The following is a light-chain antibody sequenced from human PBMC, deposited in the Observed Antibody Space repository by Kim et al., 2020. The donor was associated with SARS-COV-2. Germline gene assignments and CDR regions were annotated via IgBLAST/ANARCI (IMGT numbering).Light chain of an antibody. CDR3: LQTFNMPVT. V-gene: IGKV1-39*01. J-gene: IGKJ5*01. CDR1: QYFGAY. CDR2: TAS. Sequence: ASGGDPVTITSRASQYFGAYISWFQHKPGKAPHLLIYTASTLQNGVPSRFSASGSGKEFTLAISGVQPEDSATYYCLQTFNMPVTFGQGTRLEIK.